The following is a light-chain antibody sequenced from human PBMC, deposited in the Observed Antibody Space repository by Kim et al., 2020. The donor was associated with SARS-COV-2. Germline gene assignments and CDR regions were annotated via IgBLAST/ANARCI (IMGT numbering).Light chain of an antibody. CDR1: SSDVGGYNY. J-gene: IGLJ3*02. CDR3: SSYTSRSTWV. V-gene: IGLV2-14*03. CDR2: DVS. Sequence: QSALTQPASVSGSPGQSITISCTGTSSDVGGYNYVSWYQQHPGKAPKLMIYDVSKRPSGVSNRFSGSKSGNTASLTISGLQAEDEADYYCSSYTSRSTWVFGGGTQLTVL.